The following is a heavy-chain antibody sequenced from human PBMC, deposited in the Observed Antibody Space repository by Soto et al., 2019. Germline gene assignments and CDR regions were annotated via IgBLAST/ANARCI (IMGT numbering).Heavy chain of an antibody. J-gene: IGHJ5*02. CDR2: IYYSGST. Sequence: SETLSLTCTVSGGSISSYYWSWIRQPPGKGLEWLGYIYYSGSTNYNPSLKSRVTISVDPSKNQFSLKLSSVTAADTAVYHCPRVVGGKWLDLWGEGTLVTVYS. V-gene: IGHV4-59*01. CDR3: PRVVGGKWLDL. D-gene: IGHD1-26*01. CDR1: GGSISSYY.